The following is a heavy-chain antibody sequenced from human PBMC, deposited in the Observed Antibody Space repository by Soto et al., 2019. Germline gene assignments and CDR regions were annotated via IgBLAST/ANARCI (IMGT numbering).Heavy chain of an antibody. V-gene: IGHV3-66*01. Sequence: EEQLVESGGGLVQLGGSLRLSCAASGFSVSEKHRSWVRQAPGEGREWVSTIYSTYGRSRTGYADSVEGRFPISRDNSXXXXXXXXXXXXXXXXXXXXXXXXXXXAFEVWGQGAMVIVSS. J-gene: IGHJ3*01. CDR3: XXXXXXAFEV. CDR2: IYSTYGRSRT. CDR1: GFSVSEKH.